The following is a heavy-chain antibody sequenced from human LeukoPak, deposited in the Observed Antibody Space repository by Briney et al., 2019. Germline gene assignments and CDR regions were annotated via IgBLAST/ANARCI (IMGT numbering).Heavy chain of an antibody. D-gene: IGHD3-22*01. CDR1: GDSIKSDSYY. CDR3: ARHKEDFHDSSGPNFWYFDL. V-gene: IGHV4-39*01. CDR2: IYYSGST. Sequence: SKTLSLNCTVSGDSIKSDSYYWGWIRQPPGKGLEWIGTIYYSGSTYYNPSLKSRVTISVDTSKNQFSVKLSSVTAADTALYYCARHKEDFHDSSGPNFWYFDLWGRGTLVTVSS. J-gene: IGHJ2*01.